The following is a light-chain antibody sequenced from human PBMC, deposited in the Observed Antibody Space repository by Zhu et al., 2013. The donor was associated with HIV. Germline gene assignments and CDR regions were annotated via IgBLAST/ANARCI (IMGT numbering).Light chain of an antibody. V-gene: IGKV4-1*01. J-gene: IGKJ1*01. CDR2: WAS. Sequence: DIVMTQSPDSLAVSLGERATINCKSSQKILYSSTNKNYLAWYQQQPGQPPKLLIYWASTRESGVPDRFSGSGSGTDFTLTISSLQAEDVAVYYCQQYYSTPWTFGQGTKVEIK. CDR1: QKILYSSTNKNY. CDR3: QQYYSTPWT.